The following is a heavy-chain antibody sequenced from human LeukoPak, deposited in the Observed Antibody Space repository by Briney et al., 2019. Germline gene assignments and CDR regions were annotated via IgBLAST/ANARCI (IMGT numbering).Heavy chain of an antibody. CDR3: ARGDDYSPYGMDV. V-gene: IGHV6-1*01. J-gene: IGHJ6*02. Sequence: SQTLSLTSAISGDSVSSNSVAWNWIRQSPSRGLEWLGRTCYRSKWYIDYAESVKSRIIINPDTSKNQFSLQLSSVTPEDTAVYYCARGDDYSPYGMDVWGQGTTVTVSS. D-gene: IGHD4-11*01. CDR2: TCYRSKWYI. CDR1: GDSVSSNSVA.